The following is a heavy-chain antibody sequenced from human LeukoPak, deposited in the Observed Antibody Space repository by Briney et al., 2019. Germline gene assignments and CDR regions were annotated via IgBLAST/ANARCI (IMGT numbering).Heavy chain of an antibody. CDR3: AKIQASFYGGKARNYFDY. J-gene: IGHJ4*02. D-gene: IGHD4-23*01. CDR2: ISGSGGST. CDR1: GFTFRSYA. Sequence: GGSLRLSCAASGFTFRSYAMGWVRQAPGKGLEWVSAISGSGGSTYYADSVKGRFTISRDNSKNTLYLQMNTLRAEDTAVYYCAKIQASFYGGKARNYFDYWGQGTLVTVSS. V-gene: IGHV3-23*01.